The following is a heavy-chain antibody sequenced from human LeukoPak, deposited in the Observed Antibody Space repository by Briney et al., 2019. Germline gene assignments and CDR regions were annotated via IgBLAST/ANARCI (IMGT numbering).Heavy chain of an antibody. Sequence: TPSETLSLTCSVSGGSISSYYWSWIRQPPGKGLEYIGYIFYSGRTNCNPSLKSRLTISVDTSKNQFSLKLSSVTAADTAVYYCARDKRKYYYGSGSYLSYWGQGTLVTVSS. J-gene: IGHJ4*02. CDR1: GGSISSYY. CDR2: IFYSGRT. V-gene: IGHV4-59*12. D-gene: IGHD3-10*01. CDR3: ARDKRKYYYGSGSYLSY.